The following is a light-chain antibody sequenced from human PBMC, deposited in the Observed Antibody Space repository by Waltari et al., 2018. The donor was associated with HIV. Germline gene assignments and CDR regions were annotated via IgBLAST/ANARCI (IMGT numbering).Light chain of an antibody. J-gene: IGKJ1*01. CDR3: QQYGTSPRT. CDR2: AAS. V-gene: IGKV3-20*01. CDR1: QRVSSSY. Sequence: EIVLTQSPGPLSLSPGERATLSCRASQRVTRASQRVSSSYLAWYQQKPGQAPRLLIYAASSRATGIPDRFSGSGSGTDFTLTISRLEPEDFAVYYCQQYGTSPRTFGQGTKVEIK.